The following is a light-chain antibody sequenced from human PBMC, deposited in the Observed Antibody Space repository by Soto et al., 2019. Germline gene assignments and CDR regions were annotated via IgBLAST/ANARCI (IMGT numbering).Light chain of an antibody. J-gene: IGLJ2*01. CDR3: QVYDYHTDHVV. V-gene: IGLV3-21*02. Sequence: SYELTQPPSVSVAPGQTARITCGGDGIGSKNVHWYQQKPGQAPLLVANGDSGRPSGIPERFSGSTSGNTATLTISRVEAGDEADYYCQVYDYHTDHVVFGGGTKLTVL. CDR2: GDS. CDR1: GIGSKN.